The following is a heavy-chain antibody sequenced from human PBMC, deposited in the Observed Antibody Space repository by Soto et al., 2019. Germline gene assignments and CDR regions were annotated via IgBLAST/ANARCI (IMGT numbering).Heavy chain of an antibody. CDR2: IYYSGST. CDR3: ATTLGYCTNGVCYYYFDY. V-gene: IGHV4-39*01. CDR1: GGSISSSSYY. D-gene: IGHD2-8*01. Sequence: PSETLSLTCTVSGGSISSSSYYWGWIRQPPGKGLEWIGSIYYSGSTYYNPSLKSRVTISVDTSKNQFSLKLSSVTAADTAVYYCATTLGYCTNGVCYYYFDYWGQGTLVTVSS. J-gene: IGHJ4*02.